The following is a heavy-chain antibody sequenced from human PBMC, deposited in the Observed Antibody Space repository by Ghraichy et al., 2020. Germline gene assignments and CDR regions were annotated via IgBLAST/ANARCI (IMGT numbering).Heavy chain of an antibody. D-gene: IGHD4-17*01. V-gene: IGHV3-48*02. CDR1: GFTFSSYS. J-gene: IGHJ6*02. Sequence: GGSLRLSCAASGFTFSSYSMNWVRQAPGKGLEWVSYISSSSSTIYYADSVKGRFTISRVNAKNSLYLQMNSLRDEDTAVFYCARAPGDYGDYLPLYYYYYGMDVWGQGTTVTVSS. CDR2: ISSSSSTI. CDR3: ARAPGDYGDYLPLYYYYYGMDV.